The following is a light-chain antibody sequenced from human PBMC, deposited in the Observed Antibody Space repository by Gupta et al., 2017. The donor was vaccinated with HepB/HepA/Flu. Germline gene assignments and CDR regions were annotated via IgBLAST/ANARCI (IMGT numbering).Light chain of an antibody. CDR1: SSTIGAGYD. Sequence: QSLLTQPPSVSGAPAQRVTISCTGNSSTIGAGYDVHGYRQFPRTAPPPLLYLKDNRPSAASDRFSGSTSGTSASLAIPRLQADDEADYDYQSYANRMSGFLVFGGGTKLTVL. V-gene: IGLV1-40*01. CDR3: QSYANRMSGFLV. J-gene: IGLJ2*01. CDR2: LKD.